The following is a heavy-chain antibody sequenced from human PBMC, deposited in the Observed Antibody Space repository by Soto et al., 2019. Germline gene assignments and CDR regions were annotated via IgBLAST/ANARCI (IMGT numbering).Heavy chain of an antibody. J-gene: IGHJ6*02. Sequence: QVQLQESGPGLVKPSQTLSLTCTVSGGSISSGDDFWTWIRQPPWKGLEWIGYIYYSGSTYYNPSLTSRLTMSVDTSKDQFSLKLRSVTAADTAVYFCARVRAKWKAYYYYGMDVWGQGTTVTVSS. CDR2: IYYSGST. V-gene: IGHV4-30-4*01. CDR1: GGSISSGDDF. CDR3: ARVRAKWKAYYYYGMDV. D-gene: IGHD1-20*01.